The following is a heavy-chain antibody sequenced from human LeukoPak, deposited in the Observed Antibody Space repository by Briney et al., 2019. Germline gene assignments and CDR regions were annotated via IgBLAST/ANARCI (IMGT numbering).Heavy chain of an antibody. CDR2: ISNSGTI. V-gene: IGHV3-48*03. CDR3: ARGGYNYGVDC. D-gene: IGHD5-18*01. Sequence: GGSLRLSCAASGFTLSSYEMNWVRQAPGRGLEWVSYISNSGTIYYGDSVKGRFTISRDNAKNSLYLQMNSLRVDDTAVYYCARGGYNYGVDCWGQGTLVTVSS. CDR1: GFTLSSYE. J-gene: IGHJ4*02.